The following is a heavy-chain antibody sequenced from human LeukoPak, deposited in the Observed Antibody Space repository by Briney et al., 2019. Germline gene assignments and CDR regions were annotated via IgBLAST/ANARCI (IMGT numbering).Heavy chain of an antibody. CDR1: GDTFSSYP. D-gene: IGHD5-24*01. CDR3: ARDLLEMATIPFDY. Sequence: ASVKVSCKASGDTFSSYPISWVRQAPGQGLEWMGWISAYNGNTNYAQKLQGRVTMTTDTSTSTAYMELRSLRSDDTAVYYCARDLLEMATIPFDYWGQGTLVTVSS. CDR2: ISAYNGNT. V-gene: IGHV1-18*01. J-gene: IGHJ4*02.